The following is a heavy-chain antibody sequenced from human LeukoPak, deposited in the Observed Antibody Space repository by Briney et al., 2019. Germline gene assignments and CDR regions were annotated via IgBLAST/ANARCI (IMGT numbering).Heavy chain of an antibody. CDR3: ARQTYSNSWYSDWYFDL. Sequence: SETLSLTCTVSGGSISSYYWSWIRQPPGKGLEWIGYIYYSGSTNYNPSLKSRVTISVDTSKNQFSLKLSSVTAADTAVYYCARQTYSNSWYSDWYFDLWGRGNLVTVSS. D-gene: IGHD6-13*01. CDR1: GGSISSYY. CDR2: IYYSGST. V-gene: IGHV4-59*01. J-gene: IGHJ2*01.